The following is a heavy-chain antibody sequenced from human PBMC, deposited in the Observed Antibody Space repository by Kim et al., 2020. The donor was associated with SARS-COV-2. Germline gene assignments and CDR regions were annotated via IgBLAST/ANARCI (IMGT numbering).Heavy chain of an antibody. CDR2: INHSGST. J-gene: IGHJ5*02. CDR3: ARGHEGDCSGGSCYGPWAVWFDP. Sequence: SETLSLTCAVYGGSFSGYYWSWIRQPPGKGLEWIGEINHSGSTNYNPSLKSRVTISVDTSKNQFSLKLSSVTAADTAVYYCARGHEGDCSGGSCYGPWAVWFDPWGQGTLVTVSS. D-gene: IGHD2-15*01. CDR1: GGSFSGYY. V-gene: IGHV4-34*01.